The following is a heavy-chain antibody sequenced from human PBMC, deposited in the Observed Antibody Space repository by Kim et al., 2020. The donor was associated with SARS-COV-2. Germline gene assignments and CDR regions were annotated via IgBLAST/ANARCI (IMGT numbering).Heavy chain of an antibody. Sequence: GGSLRLSCAASGFTFSNTWMTWVRQAPGKGLEWVGRMKSKTDGGTTDYAAPVKGRFTISREDSKNMLYLQMNSLKTEDTAVYYCTSYLTGYYNFDYWGQG. V-gene: IGHV3-15*01. CDR3: TSYLTGYYNFDY. J-gene: IGHJ4*02. CDR2: MKSKTDGGTT. D-gene: IGHD3-9*01. CDR1: GFTFSNTW.